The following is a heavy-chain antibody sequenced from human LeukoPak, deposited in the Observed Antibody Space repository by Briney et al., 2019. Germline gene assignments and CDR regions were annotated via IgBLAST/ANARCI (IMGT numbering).Heavy chain of an antibody. CDR3: ARIRYCSSTSCQDEDNWFDP. Sequence: AASVKVSCKASGGTFSSYAISWVRQAPGQGLEWMGGIIPIFGTANYAQKFQGRVTITADESTSTAYMELSSLRSEDTAVYYYARIRYCSSTSCQDEDNWFDPWGQGTLVTVSS. D-gene: IGHD2-2*01. CDR1: GGTFSSYA. J-gene: IGHJ5*02. CDR2: IIPIFGTA. V-gene: IGHV1-69*13.